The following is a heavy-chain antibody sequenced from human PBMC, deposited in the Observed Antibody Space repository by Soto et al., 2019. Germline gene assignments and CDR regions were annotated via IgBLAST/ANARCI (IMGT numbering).Heavy chain of an antibody. CDR2: ILPVSAPP. J-gene: IGHJ4*02. CDR1: GGTLNNYA. CDR3: ATDSNYDVSNSF. D-gene: IGHD3-3*01. V-gene: IGHV1-69*13. Sequence: RASVTVSCKASGGTLNNYAINWVRQAPGQGLEWMGGILPVSAPPDYAQKFQGRVSITADHSTSTVYMELSRLKSDDTAVYFCATDSNYDVSNSFWGQGTLVTV.